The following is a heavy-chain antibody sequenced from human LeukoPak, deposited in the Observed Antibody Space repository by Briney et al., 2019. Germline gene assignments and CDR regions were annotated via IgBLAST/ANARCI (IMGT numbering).Heavy chain of an antibody. J-gene: IGHJ5*02. V-gene: IGHV4-34*01. CDR1: GGSFSGYY. D-gene: IGHD6-13*01. CDR2: INHSGST. Sequence: SETLSLTCAVYGGSFSGYYWSWIRQPPGKGLEWIGEINHSGSTNYNPSLKSRVTISVDTSKNQFSLKLTSVTAADTAVYYCARDSGRGFDPWGQGTLVTVSS. CDR3: ARDSGRGFDP.